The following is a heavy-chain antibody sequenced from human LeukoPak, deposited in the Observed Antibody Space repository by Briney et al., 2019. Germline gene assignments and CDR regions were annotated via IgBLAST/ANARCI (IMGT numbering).Heavy chain of an antibody. Sequence: GGSLRLSCAASGFTFSSYAMSWVRQAPGKGLEWVSAISGSGGSTYYADSVKGRFTISRDNSKNTLYLQMNSLRAEDTAVYYCATSKGPRSTSSDKNYYYYYGMDVWGQGTTVTVSS. D-gene: IGHD2-2*01. CDR1: GFTFSSYA. V-gene: IGHV3-23*01. CDR2: ISGSGGST. CDR3: ATSKGPRSTSSDKNYYYYYGMDV. J-gene: IGHJ6*02.